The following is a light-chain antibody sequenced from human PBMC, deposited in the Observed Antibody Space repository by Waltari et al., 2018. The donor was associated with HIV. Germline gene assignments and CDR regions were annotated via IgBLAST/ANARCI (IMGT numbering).Light chain of an antibody. J-gene: IGKJ1*01. CDR1: QSVSSN. Sequence: EIVMTPSPATLSVSPGARATLSCRASQSVSSNLDWYQQKPGQAPRLLIYGTATRATGIPARFSGSGSGTEFTLTISSLQSEDFAVYFCQQYNDWPPWTFGPGTKVEIK. CDR3: QQYNDWPPWT. V-gene: IGKV3-15*01. CDR2: GTA.